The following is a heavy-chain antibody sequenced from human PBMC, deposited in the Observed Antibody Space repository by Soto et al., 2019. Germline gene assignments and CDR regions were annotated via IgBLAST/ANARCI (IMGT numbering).Heavy chain of an antibody. D-gene: IGHD6-13*01. CDR3: GRGPSPRAPAGGTPYYFAMDV. V-gene: IGHV1-8*02. CDR2: MNPINGAT. J-gene: IGHJ6*02. CDR1: GYDFTAYD. Sequence: ASVKDSCKSSGYDFTAYDINWVRQACGQGLEWMGWMNPINGATGSARRFQGRVSMTRNTATGTAYLELTSLRSDDTAIYYCGRGPSPRAPAGGTPYYFAMDVWGQGTTVTVSS.